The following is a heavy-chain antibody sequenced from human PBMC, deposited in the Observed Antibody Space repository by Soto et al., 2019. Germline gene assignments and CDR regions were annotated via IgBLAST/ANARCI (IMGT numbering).Heavy chain of an antibody. CDR1: GYTFTSYA. Sequence: GASVKVSCKASGYTFTSYAMHWVRQAPGQRLEWMGWINAGNGNTKYSQKFQGRVTITRDTSASTAYMELSSLRSEDTAVYYCARGGVPAAISEVYCYYMDVWGKGTTVTVSS. CDR3: ARGGVPAAISEVYCYYMDV. D-gene: IGHD2-2*02. J-gene: IGHJ6*03. CDR2: INAGNGNT. V-gene: IGHV1-3*01.